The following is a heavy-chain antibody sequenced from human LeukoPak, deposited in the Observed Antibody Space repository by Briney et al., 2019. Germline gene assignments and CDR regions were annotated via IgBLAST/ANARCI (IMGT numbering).Heavy chain of an antibody. D-gene: IGHD3-10*01. Sequence: GGSLRLSCAASGFTFSSYGMHWVRQAPGKGLEWVAFIRYDGSNKYYADSVKGRFTISRDNSKNTLYLQMNSLRAEDTAVYYCARDPGGSGSWGAFDIWGQGTLVIVSS. CDR2: IRYDGSNK. V-gene: IGHV3-30*02. CDR1: GFTFSSYG. J-gene: IGHJ3*02. CDR3: ARDPGGSGSWGAFDI.